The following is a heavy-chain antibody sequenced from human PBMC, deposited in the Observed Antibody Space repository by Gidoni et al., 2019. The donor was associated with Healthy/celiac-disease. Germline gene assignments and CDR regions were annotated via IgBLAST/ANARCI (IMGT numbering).Heavy chain of an antibody. CDR3: ARSGGVGATLRPDY. Sequence: EVQLVESGGGLVQPGGSLRLSCAASGFTVSSNYMSWVRQAPGKGLEWVSVIYSGGSTYYADSVKGRLTISRDNSKNTLYLQMNSLRAEDTAVYYCARSGGVGATLRPDYWGQGTLVTVSS. CDR1: GFTVSSNY. J-gene: IGHJ4*02. D-gene: IGHD1-26*01. CDR2: IYSGGST. V-gene: IGHV3-66*01.